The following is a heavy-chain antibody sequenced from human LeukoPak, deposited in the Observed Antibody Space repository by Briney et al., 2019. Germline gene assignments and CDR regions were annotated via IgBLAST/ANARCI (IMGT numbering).Heavy chain of an antibody. V-gene: IGHV4-39*01. D-gene: IGHD6-19*01. CDR1: GGSISSSSYY. Sequence: PSETLSLTCTVSGGSISSSSYYWGWIRQPPGKGLEWIGSIYYSGSTYYNPSLKSRVTIPVDTSKNQFSLKLSSVTAADTAVYYCARREDGSGWYPSGMDVWGQGTTVTVSS. CDR2: IYYSGST. J-gene: IGHJ6*02. CDR3: ARREDGSGWYPSGMDV.